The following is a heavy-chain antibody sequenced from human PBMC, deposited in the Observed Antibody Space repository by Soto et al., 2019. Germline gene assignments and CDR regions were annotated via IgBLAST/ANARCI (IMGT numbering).Heavy chain of an antibody. CDR1: GFTFSSYG. D-gene: IGHD6-13*01. CDR3: AKEGGGSSWYGGPLDY. CDR2: ISYDGSNK. Sequence: QVQLVESGGGVVQPGRSLRLSCAASGFTFSSYGMHWVRQAPGKGLEWVAVISYDGSNKYYADSVKGRFTISRDNSKNTLYLQMNSLRAEDTAVYYCAKEGGGSSWYGGPLDYWGQGTLVTVSS. V-gene: IGHV3-30*18. J-gene: IGHJ4*02.